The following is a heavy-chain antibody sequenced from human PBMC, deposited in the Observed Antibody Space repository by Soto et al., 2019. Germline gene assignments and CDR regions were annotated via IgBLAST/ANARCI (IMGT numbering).Heavy chain of an antibody. CDR3: ARRGLLWFGEFLPGPRGYFDY. V-gene: IGHV4-34*01. J-gene: IGHJ4*02. Sequence: SESLSLTCAVYGGSFSGYYWSWIRQPPGKGLEWIGEINHSGSTNYNPSLKSRVTISVDTSKNQFSLKLSSVTAADTAVYYCARRGLLWFGEFLPGPRGYFDYWGQGTLVTVSS. CDR2: INHSGST. D-gene: IGHD3-10*01. CDR1: GGSFSGYY.